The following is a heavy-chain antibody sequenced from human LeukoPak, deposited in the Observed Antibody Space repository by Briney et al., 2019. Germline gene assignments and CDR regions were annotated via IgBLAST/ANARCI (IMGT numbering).Heavy chain of an antibody. Sequence: SVKVSCKASGGTFSSYAISWVRQAPGQGLEWMGEIIPIFGTANYAQKFQGRVTITADESTSTAYMELSSLRSEDTAVYYCARFASSSWWGNYGMDVWGQGTTVTVSS. V-gene: IGHV1-69*13. CDR1: GGTFSSYA. J-gene: IGHJ6*02. D-gene: IGHD6-13*01. CDR2: IIPIFGTA. CDR3: ARFASSSWWGNYGMDV.